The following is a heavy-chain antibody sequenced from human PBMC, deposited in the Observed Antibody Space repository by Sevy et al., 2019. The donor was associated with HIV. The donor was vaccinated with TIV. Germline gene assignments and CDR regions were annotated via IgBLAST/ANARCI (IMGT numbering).Heavy chain of an antibody. J-gene: IGHJ3*02. V-gene: IGHV1-18*01. CDR2: ISAYNGNT. D-gene: IGHD3-22*01. CDR3: ARDKGQYYYDSSGYYHDAFDI. CDR1: GYTFTSYG. Sequence: ASVKVSCKASGYTFTSYGISWVRQAPGQGLEWMGWISAYNGNTNYAQKLQGRVTMTTDTSTSTAYMELRSLRSDETAVYYCARDKGQYYYDSSGYYHDAFDIWGQGTMVTVSS.